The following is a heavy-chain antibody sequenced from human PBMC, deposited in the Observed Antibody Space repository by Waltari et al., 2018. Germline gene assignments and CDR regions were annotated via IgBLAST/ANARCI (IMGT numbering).Heavy chain of an antibody. J-gene: IGHJ3*01. CDR2: MSYSGAT. CDR3: ATYIGASLGTAAFDV. D-gene: IGHD5-12*01. Sequence: QVQVQESGPGLVKPSETLSLTCSVSGVSITSNRHYWGWIRQPPGQGLEWIGTMSYSGATYSSPSLKSRVTISRDTSENQLSLKWGSVTAADTAVYYCATYIGASLGTAAFDVCGQGTTVTVSS. CDR1: GVSITSNRHY. V-gene: IGHV4-39*01.